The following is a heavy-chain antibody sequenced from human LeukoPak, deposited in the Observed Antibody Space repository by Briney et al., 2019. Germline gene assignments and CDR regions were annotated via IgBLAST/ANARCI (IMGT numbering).Heavy chain of an antibody. D-gene: IGHD3-9*01. V-gene: IGHV4-59*08. Sequence: ASETLSLTCTVSGGSISSYYWSWIRQPPGKGLEWIGYIYYSGSTNYNPSLKSRVTISVDTSKNQFSLKLSSVTAADTAVYYCARRRDDILTGPYYYNYGMDVWGQGTTVTVSS. CDR1: GGSISSYY. CDR2: IYYSGST. J-gene: IGHJ6*02. CDR3: ARRRDDILTGPYYYNYGMDV.